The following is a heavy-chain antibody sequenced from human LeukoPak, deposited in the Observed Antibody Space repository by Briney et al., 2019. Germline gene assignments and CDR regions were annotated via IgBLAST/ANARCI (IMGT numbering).Heavy chain of an antibody. CDR1: GGSVSRSPYY. Sequence: SETLSLTCTVSGGSVSRSPYYWGWIRQPPGKGLEWIGYIYYSGYTNYNPSLKSRVTISVDTSKNQFSLKLSSVTAADTAVYYCARTTMVRGTYYMDVWGKGTTVTISS. CDR2: IYYSGYT. D-gene: IGHD3-10*01. V-gene: IGHV4-61*01. CDR3: ARTTMVRGTYYMDV. J-gene: IGHJ6*03.